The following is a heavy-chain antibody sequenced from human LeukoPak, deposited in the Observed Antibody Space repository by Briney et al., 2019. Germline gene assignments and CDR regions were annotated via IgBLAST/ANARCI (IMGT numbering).Heavy chain of an antibody. V-gene: IGHV4-30-4*08. Sequence: PSETLSLTCTVSGGSISSGDYYWSWIRQPPGKGLELIGYIYYSGSTYYNPSLKSRVTISVDTSKNQFSLKLSSVTAADTAVYYCAREARQLRLFDYWGQGTLVTVSS. CDR2: IYYSGST. D-gene: IGHD2-2*01. CDR1: GGSISSGDYY. CDR3: AREARQLRLFDY. J-gene: IGHJ4*02.